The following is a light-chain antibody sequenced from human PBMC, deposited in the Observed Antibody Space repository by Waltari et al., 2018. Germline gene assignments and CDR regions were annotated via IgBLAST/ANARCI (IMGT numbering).Light chain of an antibody. CDR2: GAS. CDR1: QSVSSD. CDR3: QQYNNWPRT. Sequence: EIVMTQSPATVYVSPGERATLSCRASQSVSSDLAWYQQKPGQAPRPVIYGASTRATGIPARFSGSGSGTEFTLTISSLQSEDFAVYYCQQYNNWPRTFGQGTKVEIK. V-gene: IGKV3-15*01. J-gene: IGKJ1*01.